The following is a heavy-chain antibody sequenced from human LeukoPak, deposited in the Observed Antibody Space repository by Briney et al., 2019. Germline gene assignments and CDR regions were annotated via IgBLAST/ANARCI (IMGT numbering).Heavy chain of an antibody. Sequence: ASVKVSCKASGGTFSSYAISWVRQAPGQGLEWMGGIIPIFGTANYAQKFQGRVTITTDESTSTAYMELSSLRSEDTAVYYCARDGDRVVPAAPTRDFDYWGQGTLVTVSS. V-gene: IGHV1-69*05. CDR1: GGTFSSYA. D-gene: IGHD2-2*01. J-gene: IGHJ4*02. CDR2: IIPIFGTA. CDR3: ARDGDRVVPAAPTRDFDY.